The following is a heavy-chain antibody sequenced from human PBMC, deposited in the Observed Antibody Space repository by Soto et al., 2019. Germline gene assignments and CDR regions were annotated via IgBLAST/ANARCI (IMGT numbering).Heavy chain of an antibody. J-gene: IGHJ4*02. V-gene: IGHV3-33*01. CDR1: GFTFSSNC. CDR2: IWYDGSNK. D-gene: IGHD3-9*01. Sequence: GGSLRLSCAAAGFTFSSNCMHWVRRAPGKGLEWVAVIWYDGSNKYYADSVKGRFTISRDNSKNTLYLQMSSLRAEDTAVYYCARPLRYFDWPLDYWGQGTLVTVSS. CDR3: ARPLRYFDWPLDY.